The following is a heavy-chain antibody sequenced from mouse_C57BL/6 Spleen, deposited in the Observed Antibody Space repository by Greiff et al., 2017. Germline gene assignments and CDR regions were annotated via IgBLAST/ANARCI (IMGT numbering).Heavy chain of an antibody. V-gene: IGHV1-15*01. CDR1: GYTFTDYE. Sequence: VQLQQSGAELVRPGASVTLSCKASGYTFTDYEMHWVKQTPVHGLEWIGAIDPETGGTAYNQKFKGKAILTADKSSSTAYMELRSLTSEDSAVYYCTKMPGSWFAYWGQGTLVTVSA. CDR3: TKMPGSWFAY. J-gene: IGHJ3*01. CDR2: IDPETGGT.